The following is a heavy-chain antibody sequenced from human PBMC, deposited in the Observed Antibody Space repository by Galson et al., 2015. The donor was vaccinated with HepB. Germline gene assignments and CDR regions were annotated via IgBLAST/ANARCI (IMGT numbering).Heavy chain of an antibody. J-gene: IGHJ6*02. Sequence: SVKVSCKASGYTFTSYYMHWVRQAPGQGLEWMGIINPSGGSTSYAQKFQGRVTMTRDTSTSTVYMELSSLRSEDTAVYYCARGRYYGSGSYSEKISGMDVWGQGTTVTVSS. V-gene: IGHV1-46*03. CDR2: INPSGGST. CDR3: ARGRYYGSGSYSEKISGMDV. CDR1: GYTFTSYY. D-gene: IGHD3-10*01.